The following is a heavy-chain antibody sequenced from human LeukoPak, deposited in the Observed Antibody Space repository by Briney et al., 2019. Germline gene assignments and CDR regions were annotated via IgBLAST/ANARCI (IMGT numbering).Heavy chain of an antibody. CDR1: GYSISSGYY. V-gene: IGHV4-38-2*02. J-gene: IGHJ4*02. D-gene: IGHD6-6*01. Sequence: KPSETLSLTCTVSGYSISSGYYWGWIRQPPGKGLEWIGSIYHSGSTYYNPSLKSRVTISVDTSKNQFSLKLSSVTAADTAVYYCARGGLRAARMGYYFDYWGQGTLVTVSS. CDR2: IYHSGST. CDR3: ARGGLRAARMGYYFDY.